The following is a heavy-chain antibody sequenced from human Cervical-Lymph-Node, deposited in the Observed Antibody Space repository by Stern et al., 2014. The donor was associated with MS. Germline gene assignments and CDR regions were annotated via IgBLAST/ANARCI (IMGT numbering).Heavy chain of an antibody. D-gene: IGHD6-13*01. V-gene: IGHV3-33*01. CDR3: ARSSSPSPYYYYGMDV. CDR2: IWYDGSNK. Sequence: VHLVESGGGVVQPGRSLRLSWAASGFTFSSYGMHWVRQAPGKGLEWVAVIWYDGSNKYYADSVKGRFTISRDNSKNTLYLQMNSLRAEDTAVYYCARSSSPSPYYYYGMDVWGQGATVTVSS. CDR1: GFTFSSYG. J-gene: IGHJ6*02.